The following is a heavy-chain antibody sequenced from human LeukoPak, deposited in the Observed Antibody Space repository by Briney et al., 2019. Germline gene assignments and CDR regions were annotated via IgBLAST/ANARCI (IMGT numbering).Heavy chain of an antibody. D-gene: IGHD5-24*01. CDR2: IYYSGST. CDR3: ARGLLDGYTHPAAFDI. CDR1: GGSISSYY. Sequence: SETLSLTCTVSGGSISSYYWSWIRQTPGMGLEWIGYIYYSGSTNYNPSLKSRVTISVDTSKNQFSLKLTSVTAADTAVYYCARGLLDGYTHPAAFDIWGQGTMVTVSS. J-gene: IGHJ3*02. V-gene: IGHV4-59*01.